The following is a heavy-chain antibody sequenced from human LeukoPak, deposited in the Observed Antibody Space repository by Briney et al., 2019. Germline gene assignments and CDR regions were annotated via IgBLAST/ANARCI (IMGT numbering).Heavy chain of an antibody. V-gene: IGHV4-59*01. CDR2: IYYSGST. CDR1: GGSISSYY. CDR3: ASIAVAGGPALYYFDY. D-gene: IGHD6-19*01. J-gene: IGHJ4*02. Sequence: SETLSLTCTVSGGSISSYYWSWIRQPPGKGLEWIGYIYYSGSTNYNPSLKSRVTISVDTSKNQFSLKLSSVTAADTAVYYCASIAVAGGPALYYFDYWGQGTLVTVSS.